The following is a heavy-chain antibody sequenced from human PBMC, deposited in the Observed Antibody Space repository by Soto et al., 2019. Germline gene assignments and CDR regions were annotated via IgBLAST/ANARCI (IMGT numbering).Heavy chain of an antibody. CDR3: ARDIVGAGSY. Sequence: AQLVESGGGLVQPGGSLRLSCAASGFTFSNYWMHWVRQVPGQGPVWVSRLNRDGSRTDYADSVRGRFTIFRDNARNTLYLQMNSLRAEDTAMYYCARDIVGAGSYWGQGTLVTVSS. CDR1: GFTFSNYW. CDR2: LNRDGSRT. J-gene: IGHJ4*02. V-gene: IGHV3-74*01. D-gene: IGHD1-26*01.